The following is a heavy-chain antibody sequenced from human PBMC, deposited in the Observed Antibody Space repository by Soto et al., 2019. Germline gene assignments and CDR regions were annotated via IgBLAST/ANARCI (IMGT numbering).Heavy chain of an antibody. CDR3: AREINIIEDDTSFDD. D-gene: IGHD1-1*01. J-gene: IGHJ4*02. V-gene: IGHV3-74*01. Sequence: XGSLRLSCPASGFTFSSSGMHWVRQAPGKGLVWVSRINSDGSSTRHADSVKGRFTISRDNAKNTLYLQMNSLRAEDTAVYYCAREINIIEDDTSFDDWGQGTLVTVSS. CDR2: INSDGSST. CDR1: GFTFSSSG.